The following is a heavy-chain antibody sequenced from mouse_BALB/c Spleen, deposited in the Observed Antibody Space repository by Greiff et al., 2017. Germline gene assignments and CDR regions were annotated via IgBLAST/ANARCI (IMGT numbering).Heavy chain of an antibody. Sequence: EVQLVESGGGLVKPGGSLKLSCAASGFAFSSYDMSWVRQTPEKRLEWVAYISSGGGSTYYPDTVKGRFTISRDNPKNTLFLQMTSLRSEDTAMYYCARNYYGSSYYFDYWGQGTTLTVSS. J-gene: IGHJ2*01. CDR2: ISSGGGST. CDR3: ARNYYGSSYYFDY. D-gene: IGHD1-1*01. V-gene: IGHV5-12-1*01. CDR1: GFAFSSYD.